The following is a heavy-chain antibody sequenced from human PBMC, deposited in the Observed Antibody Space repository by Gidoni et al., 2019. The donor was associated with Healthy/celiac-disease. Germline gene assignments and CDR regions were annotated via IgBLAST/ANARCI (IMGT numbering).Heavy chain of an antibody. D-gene: IGHD3-22*01. Sequence: EVQLVESGGGLVQPGGSLRLSCAASGFTFSSYSMNWVRQAPGKGLEWVSYISSSSSTIYYADSVKGRFTISRDNSKNSLYLQMNSLRDEDTAVYYCARETDGGYYAWGDAFDIWGQGTMVTVSS. CDR1: GFTFSSYS. CDR3: ARETDGGYYAWGDAFDI. CDR2: ISSSSSTI. V-gene: IGHV3-48*02. J-gene: IGHJ3*02.